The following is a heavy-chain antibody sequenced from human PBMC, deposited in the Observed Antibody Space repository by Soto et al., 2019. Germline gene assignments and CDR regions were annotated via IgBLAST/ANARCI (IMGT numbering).Heavy chain of an antibody. Sequence: SVKVSCKASGGTFSSYTISWVRQAPGQGLEWMGRIIPILGIANYAQKFQGRVTITADKSTSTAYMELSSLRSEDTAVYYCASHYYGSGRTKYYYYMDGWGKGTTVTVS. CDR3: ASHYYGSGRTKYYYYMDG. D-gene: IGHD3-10*01. V-gene: IGHV1-69*02. CDR1: GGTFSSYT. J-gene: IGHJ6*03. CDR2: IIPILGIA.